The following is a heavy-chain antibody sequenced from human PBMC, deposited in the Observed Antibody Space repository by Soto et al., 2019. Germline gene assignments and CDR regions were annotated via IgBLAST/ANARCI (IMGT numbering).Heavy chain of an antibody. D-gene: IGHD2-15*01. J-gene: IGHJ6*02. CDR3: APLSVSLSGPYGIHV. V-gene: IGHV4-39*01. Sequence: SSETLSLACSVSGYSVTSSDYYWAWIRQPPGKGLEWIGSMFYSGLTYYNPSLKSRVTLSVDTSKNQFSVRLNSVTAADTAVYYCAPLSVSLSGPYGIHVWGQGTTVTVSS. CDR2: MFYSGLT. CDR1: GYSVTSSDYY.